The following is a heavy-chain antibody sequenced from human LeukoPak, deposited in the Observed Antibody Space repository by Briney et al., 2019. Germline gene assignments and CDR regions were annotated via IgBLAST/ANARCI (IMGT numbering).Heavy chain of an antibody. Sequence: SGGSLRLSCTASGFTFSSYAMSWVRQAPGKGLEWVSSISSSSSYIYYADSVKGRFTISRDNAKNSLYLQMNSLRAEDTAVYYCARGSPSDYGDYGDYWGQGTLVTVSS. CDR3: ARGSPSDYGDYGDY. CDR2: ISSSSSYI. D-gene: IGHD4-17*01. CDR1: GFTFSSYA. V-gene: IGHV3-21*01. J-gene: IGHJ4*02.